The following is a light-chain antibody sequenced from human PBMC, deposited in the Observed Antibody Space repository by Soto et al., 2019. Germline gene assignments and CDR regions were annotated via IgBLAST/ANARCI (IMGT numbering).Light chain of an antibody. J-gene: IGLJ2*01. CDR1: SSDAGGYDY. CDR2: DVS. CDR3: SSYTSSSTLVV. Sequence: QSALTQPASVYGSPGQSITISCTGTSSDAGGYDYVSWYPQYPGKAPKLMIYDVSNRPSGVSNRFSGSKSGNTASLTISGLQAEDEADYYCSSYTSSSTLVVFGGGTKLTVL. V-gene: IGLV2-14*01.